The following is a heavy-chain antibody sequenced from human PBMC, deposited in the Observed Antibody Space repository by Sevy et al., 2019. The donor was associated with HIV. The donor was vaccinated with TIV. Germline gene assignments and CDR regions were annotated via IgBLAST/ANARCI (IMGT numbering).Heavy chain of an antibody. J-gene: IGHJ3*02. D-gene: IGHD6-13*01. CDR3: ARDGVRQQLVKGDNAFDI. Sequence: GGSLRLSCAASGFTFSSYSMNWVRQAPGKGLEWVSSISSSSSYIYYADSGKGRFTISRDNAKNSLYLQMNSLRAEDTAVYYCARDGVRQQLVKGDNAFDIWGQGTMVTVSS. V-gene: IGHV3-21*01. CDR1: GFTFSSYS. CDR2: ISSSSSYI.